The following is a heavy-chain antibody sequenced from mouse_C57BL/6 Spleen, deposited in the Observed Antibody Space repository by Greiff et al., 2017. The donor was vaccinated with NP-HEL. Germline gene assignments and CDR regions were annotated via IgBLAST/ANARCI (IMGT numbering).Heavy chain of an antibody. J-gene: IGHJ3*01. D-gene: IGHD3-2*02. CDR3: ARGGQLRLPPFAY. CDR1: GYTFTSYG. Sequence: VMLVESGAELARPGASVKLSCKASGYTFTSYGISWVKQRTGQGLEWIGEIYPRSGNTYYNEKFKGKATLTADKSSSTAYMELRSLTSEDSAVYFCARGGQLRLPPFAYWGQGTLVTVSA. V-gene: IGHV1-81*01. CDR2: IYPRSGNT.